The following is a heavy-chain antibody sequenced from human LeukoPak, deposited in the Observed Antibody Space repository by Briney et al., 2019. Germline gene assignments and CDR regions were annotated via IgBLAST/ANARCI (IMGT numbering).Heavy chain of an antibody. V-gene: IGHV1-2*02. D-gene: IGHD1-1*01. CDR1: GYTFTDYY. Sequence: ASVKVSCKASGYTFTDYYLHWVRQAAGQRLEWMGWINPNSSGTNYAQKFQGRVTMTRDTSITTAYMELSRLRAVDRAVNDCARDGNWTALQFDYWGQGTLVTVSS. J-gene: IGHJ4*02. CDR2: INPNSSGT. CDR3: ARDGNWTALQFDY.